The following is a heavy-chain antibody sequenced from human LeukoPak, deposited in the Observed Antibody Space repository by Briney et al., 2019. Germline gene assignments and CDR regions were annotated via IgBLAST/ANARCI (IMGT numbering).Heavy chain of an antibody. V-gene: IGHV3-48*01. CDR2: ISSTSSTI. CDR1: GFTFSSYS. CDR3: ARVGIHTSSSWGSYYYYMDV. D-gene: IGHD6-13*01. Sequence: PGGSLRLSCAASGFTFSSYSMNWVRQAPGKGLEWVSYISSTSSTIYYADSVKGRFTISRDNAKNSLYLQMNSLRAEDTAVYYCARVGIHTSSSWGSYYYYMDVWGKGTTVTVSS. J-gene: IGHJ6*03.